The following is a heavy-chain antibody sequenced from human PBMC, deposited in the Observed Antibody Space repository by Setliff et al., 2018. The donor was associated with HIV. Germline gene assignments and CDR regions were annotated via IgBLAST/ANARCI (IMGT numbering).Heavy chain of an antibody. Sequence: GSLRLSCATSGFSLRTYGLHWVRQAPGKGLEWVPVIYTGGTTFYADSVKGRFTISRDNYKNTLYLQVNTLRAEDTAVYYCAREGPFYNFWSGQAPYYYFYMDVWGKGTTVTV. CDR2: IYTGGTT. D-gene: IGHD3-3*01. CDR1: GFSLRTYG. V-gene: IGHV3-NL1*01. J-gene: IGHJ6*03. CDR3: AREGPFYNFWSGQAPYYYFYMDV.